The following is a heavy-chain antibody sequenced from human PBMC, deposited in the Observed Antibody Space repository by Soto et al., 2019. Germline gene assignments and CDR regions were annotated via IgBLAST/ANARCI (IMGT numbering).Heavy chain of an antibody. CDR1: GGTFSIYT. CDR3: VRDPSHDYGDYVGY. V-gene: IGHV1-69*04. J-gene: IGHJ4*02. Sequence: ASLKVSCKASGGTFSIYTISRLRQSPGQGLEWMGRIIPILGIANYAQKFQGRVTITADKSPSTAYMELSSLRSEDTAVYYCVRDPSHDYGDYVGYWGQGTLVNV. D-gene: IGHD4-17*01. CDR2: IIPILGIA.